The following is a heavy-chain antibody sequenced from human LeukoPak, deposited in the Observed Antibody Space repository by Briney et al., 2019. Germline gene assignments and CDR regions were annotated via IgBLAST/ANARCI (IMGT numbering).Heavy chain of an antibody. CDR3: ARVLKESAQLRFLEWLPNYYYYYYYMDV. J-gene: IGHJ6*03. V-gene: IGHV3-53*01. CDR1: GFTVSSNS. Sequence: GGSLRLSCTVSGFTVSSNSMSWVRQAPGKGLEWVSFIYSGSTHYSDSVKGRFTISRDNSKNTLYLQMNSLRAEDTAVYYCARVLKESAQLRFLEWLPNYYYYYYYMDVWGKGTTVTVSS. D-gene: IGHD3-3*01. CDR2: IYSGST.